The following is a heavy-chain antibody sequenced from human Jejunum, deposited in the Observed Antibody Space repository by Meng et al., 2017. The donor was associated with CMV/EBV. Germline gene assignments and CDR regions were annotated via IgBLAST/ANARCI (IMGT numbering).Heavy chain of an antibody. CDR1: GSISSGDYY. D-gene: IGHD2-2*01. V-gene: IGHV4-30-4*08. Sequence: GSISSGDYYWSWIRQPPGKGLEWIGFIKYSGRTYYNPSLTSRVTISLDTSENHFSLRLSSVTAADTAVYYCARTQDCGTTSCYTGFDPWGQGTLVTVSS. CDR3: ARTQDCGTTSCYTGFDP. CDR2: IKYSGRT. J-gene: IGHJ5*02.